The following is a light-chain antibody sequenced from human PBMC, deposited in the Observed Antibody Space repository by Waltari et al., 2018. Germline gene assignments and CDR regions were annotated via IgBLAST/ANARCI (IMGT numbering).Light chain of an antibody. Sequence: QSALTQPASVSGSPGQSLTISCTGTSSDVGGYNYVSWYQHHPGKAPKLMIYDVSNRPSGVSNRFSGSKSGNTASLTISGLQAEDEADYYCSSYTSSSTPVVFGGGTKLTVL. V-gene: IGLV2-14*03. J-gene: IGLJ2*01. CDR2: DVS. CDR3: SSYTSSSTPVV. CDR1: SSDVGGYNY.